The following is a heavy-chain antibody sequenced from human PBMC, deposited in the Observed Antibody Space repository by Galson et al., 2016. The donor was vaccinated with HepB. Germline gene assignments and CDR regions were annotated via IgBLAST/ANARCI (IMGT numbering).Heavy chain of an antibody. CDR3: EGYSDPFDI. Sequence: SLRLSCAASGFSVSGKYMSWARQAPGKGLEWVSAIFSGDATYYRDSVKGRFTISRDTSKDTLYLQMNNLRAEDTAIYYCEGYSDPFDIWSQGTMVTVSS. D-gene: IGHD3-22*01. CDR1: GFSVSGKY. J-gene: IGHJ3*02. CDR2: IFSGDAT. V-gene: IGHV3-53*01.